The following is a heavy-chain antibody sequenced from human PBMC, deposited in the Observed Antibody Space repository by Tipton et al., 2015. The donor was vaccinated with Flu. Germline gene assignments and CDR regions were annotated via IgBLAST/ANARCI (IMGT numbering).Heavy chain of an antibody. CDR2: IYHSGST. J-gene: IGHJ4*02. V-gene: IGHV4-38-2*02. CDR1: GYSISSGYY. Sequence: TLSLTCTVSGYSISSGYYWGWIRQPPGKGLEWIGSIYHSGSTYYNPSLKSRVTISVDTSKNQFSLKLSSVTAADTAVYYCARDLGGHSSCWKLPVDYWGQGPLFTVSS. CDR3: ARDLGGHSSCWKLPVDY. D-gene: IGHD6-19*01.